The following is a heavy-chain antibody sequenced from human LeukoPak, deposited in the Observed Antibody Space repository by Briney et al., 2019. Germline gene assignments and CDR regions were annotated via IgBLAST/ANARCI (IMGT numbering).Heavy chain of an antibody. V-gene: IGHV3-21*01. CDR1: GFTFYTYS. J-gene: IGHJ3*02. Sequence: GGSLRLSCAASGFTFYTYSMNWVRQAPGKGLEWVSSISSSGTYTYYADSVKGRFTISRDNAKNSLYLQMSSLTAEDTALYYCARGVYSGYDSVGGNAFDIWGQGTMVTVSS. D-gene: IGHD5-12*01. CDR3: ARGVYSGYDSVGGNAFDI. CDR2: ISSSGTYT.